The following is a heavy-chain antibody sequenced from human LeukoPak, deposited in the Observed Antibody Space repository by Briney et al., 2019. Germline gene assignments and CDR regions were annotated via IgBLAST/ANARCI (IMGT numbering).Heavy chain of an antibody. Sequence: SETLSLTCTVSGGSISSSSYYWGWIRQPPGKGLEWIGSIYYSGSTYYNPSLKSRVTISVDTSKIQFSLKLSSVTAADTAVYYCARPIGGIAVAAPDYWGQGTLVTVSS. D-gene: IGHD6-19*01. CDR1: GGSISSSSYY. CDR3: ARPIGGIAVAAPDY. J-gene: IGHJ4*02. CDR2: IYYSGST. V-gene: IGHV4-39*01.